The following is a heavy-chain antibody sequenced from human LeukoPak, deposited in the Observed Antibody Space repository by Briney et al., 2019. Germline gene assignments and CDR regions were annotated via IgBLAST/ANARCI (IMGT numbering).Heavy chain of an antibody. CDR1: GFTFR. D-gene: IGHD7-27*01. CDR3: AKDGNWASVS. J-gene: IGHJ5*02. Sequence: GGSLRLSCVGSGFTFRVHWVRQVPGKGLGWLTFIRHDGTDRHYADSVRGRFTISRDNSKNTVYLQMNSLRPEDTALYYCAKDGNWASVSWGQGTLVTVPS. V-gene: IGHV3-30*02. CDR2: IRHDGTDR.